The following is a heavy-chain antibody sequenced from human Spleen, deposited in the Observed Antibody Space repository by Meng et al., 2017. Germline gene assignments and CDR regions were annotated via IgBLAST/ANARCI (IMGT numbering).Heavy chain of an antibody. V-gene: IGHV1-18*01. D-gene: IGHD5-24*01. CDR2: ISASNGNS. J-gene: IGHJ4*02. Sequence: VQLVQGGAGVKKPGGSVKVSCKASGYTFTSSGISWVRQAPGQGLEWMGWISASNGNSNYAQKLQGRVTLTTDTSTSTAYMELRSLTSDDTAVYYCVRGQPETDGHWGQGTLVTVSS. CDR3: VRGQPETDGH. CDR1: GYTFTSSG.